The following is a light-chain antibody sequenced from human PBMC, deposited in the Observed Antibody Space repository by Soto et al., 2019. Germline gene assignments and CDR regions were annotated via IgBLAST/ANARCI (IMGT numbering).Light chain of an antibody. CDR2: EVS. V-gene: IGLV2-8*01. CDR3: SSYAGSNNLGV. Sequence: QSALTQPPSASGSPGQSVTISCTGTSSDVGGYNYVSWYQQHPGKAPKLMIYEVSKRPSGVPDRFSGSKAGNPASLTDSGLQAEDEADYYCSSYAGSNNLGVFGGGTKVTVL. J-gene: IGLJ2*01. CDR1: SSDVGGYNY.